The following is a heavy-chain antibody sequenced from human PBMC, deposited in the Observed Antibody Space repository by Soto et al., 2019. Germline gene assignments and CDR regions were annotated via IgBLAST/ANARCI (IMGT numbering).Heavy chain of an antibody. CDR1: GGTFSKYA. D-gene: IGHD4-17*01. Sequence: QVQLVQSGAEMQQPGASVRVSCKASGGTFSKYAFSWVRQAPGQGLEWLGGTIPMFGTPNYAQKFQGRVAISADESTATVDMELRSLRSEETAVYFFARRLRDRNYYYGMAVWGQGTTVTVSS. J-gene: IGHJ6*02. V-gene: IGHV1-69*01. CDR2: TIPMFGTP. CDR3: ARRLRDRNYYYGMAV.